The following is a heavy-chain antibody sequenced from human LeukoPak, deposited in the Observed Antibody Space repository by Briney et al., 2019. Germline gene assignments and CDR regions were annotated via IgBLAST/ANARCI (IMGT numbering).Heavy chain of an antibody. CDR2: MNPNSGNT. V-gene: IGHV1-8*02. D-gene: IGHD6-13*01. CDR1: GYTFTSYD. J-gene: IGHJ4*02. CDR3: ARGGSYSSSWWDIDY. Sequence: ASVKVSRKASGYTFTSYDINSVRQATGQGIEWMGRMNPNSGNTGYAQKFQGRVTMTRNTSISTAYMELSSLRSEDTAVYYCARGGSYSSSWWDIDYWGQGTLVTVSS.